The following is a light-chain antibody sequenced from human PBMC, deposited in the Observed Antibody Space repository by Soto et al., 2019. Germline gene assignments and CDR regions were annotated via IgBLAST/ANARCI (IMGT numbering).Light chain of an antibody. Sequence: EFVLTQSPATLSLSPGNRATLSCRASQSVSSYLAWYQQKPGQAPRLLIYDASHRATGIPARFSGSGSGTDFTLTISSLEPEDFAIYYCQQRSNWPPITFGQGTRLEIK. J-gene: IGKJ5*01. V-gene: IGKV3-11*01. CDR3: QQRSNWPPIT. CDR2: DAS. CDR1: QSVSSY.